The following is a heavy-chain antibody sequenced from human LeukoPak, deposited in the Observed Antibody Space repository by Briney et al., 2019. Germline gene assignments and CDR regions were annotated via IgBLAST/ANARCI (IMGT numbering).Heavy chain of an antibody. CDR2: GSDVGGT. CDR3: AQNGQSGFSFDP. J-gene: IGHJ5*02. Sequence: SETLSLTCAVYGASLNGHYWSWIRQPPGKGLEWIGEGSDVGGTKYNPSLKSRVTISADTSKNQFSLKLSSVTAVDTAVYYCAQNGQSGFSFDPWGQGTLVTVSS. D-gene: IGHD2-8*01. V-gene: IGHV4-34*01. CDR1: GASLNGHY.